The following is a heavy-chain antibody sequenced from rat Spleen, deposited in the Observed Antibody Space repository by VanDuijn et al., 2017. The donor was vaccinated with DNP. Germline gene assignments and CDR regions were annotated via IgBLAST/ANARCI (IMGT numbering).Heavy chain of an antibody. CDR2: IIYDGSST. V-gene: IGHV5-7*01. Sequence: EVQLVESGGGLVQPGRSLKLSCAASGFTFSDYAMAWVRQSPKKGLEWVATIIYDGSSTYYRDSVKGRFTFSRNNAENTVYLQMNSLRSEDTATYYCAKEGFEVTFAYWGQGTLVTVSS. CDR3: AKEGFEVTFAY. J-gene: IGHJ3*01. D-gene: IGHD4-3*01. CDR1: GFTFSDYA.